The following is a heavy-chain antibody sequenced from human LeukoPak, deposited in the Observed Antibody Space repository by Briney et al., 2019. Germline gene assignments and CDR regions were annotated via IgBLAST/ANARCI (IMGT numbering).Heavy chain of an antibody. CDR1: GFTFSTYA. CDR3: AKFAGYSLWYYFDY. V-gene: IGHV3-23*01. CDR2: ISGSSSST. D-gene: IGHD3-9*01. Sequence: PPGGSLRLSCAASGFTFSTYAVSWVRQAPGKGLEWVSTISGSSSSTYYADSVKGRFTISRDNSKNTLYLQMNSLRAEDTAVYYCAKFAGYSLWYYFDYWGQGTPVTVSS. J-gene: IGHJ4*02.